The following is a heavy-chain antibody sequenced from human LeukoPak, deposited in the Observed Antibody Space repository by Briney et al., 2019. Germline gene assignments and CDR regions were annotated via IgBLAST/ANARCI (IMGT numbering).Heavy chain of an antibody. D-gene: IGHD3-22*01. CDR1: GFTFSSYW. CDR3: ASYGRTMMGFDY. J-gene: IGHJ4*02. Sequence: GGSLRLSCAASGFTFSSYWMHWVRQAPGKGLVWVSRINSDGSSTSYADSVKGRFTISRDNAKNTLYLQMNSLRAEDTAVYYCASYGRTMMGFDYWGQGTLSPSPQ. V-gene: IGHV3-74*01. CDR2: INSDGSST.